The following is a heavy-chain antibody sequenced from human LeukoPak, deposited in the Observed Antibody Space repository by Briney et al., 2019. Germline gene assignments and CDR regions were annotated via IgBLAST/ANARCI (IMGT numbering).Heavy chain of an antibody. CDR2: INHSGTT. V-gene: IGHV4-38-2*01. CDR1: GYSISGDSY. D-gene: IGHD2-15*01. CDR3: ARAHFCSGGSCHSVSDY. Sequence: PSGTLSLTCAVSGYSISGDSYWGWIRQPPGKGLEWIGGINHSGTTYYNPSLKRRVTISVDTSQNQFSLKLTSVTAADTAVYYCARAHFCSGGSCHSVSDYWGQGTLVTVSS. J-gene: IGHJ4*02.